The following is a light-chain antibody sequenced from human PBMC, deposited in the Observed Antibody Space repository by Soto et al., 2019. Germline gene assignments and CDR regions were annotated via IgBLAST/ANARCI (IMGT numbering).Light chain of an antibody. CDR1: SSDVGGYNY. CDR3: SSYTSSSTLL. Sequence: QSALTQPASVSGSPGQSITISCTGTSSDVGGYNYVSWYQQHPGKAPKLMSYAVSNRPSGVSNRFSGSKSGNTASLTISGLQAEDEADYYCSSYTSSSTLLFGGGTKLTVL. J-gene: IGLJ2*01. CDR2: AVS. V-gene: IGLV2-14*01.